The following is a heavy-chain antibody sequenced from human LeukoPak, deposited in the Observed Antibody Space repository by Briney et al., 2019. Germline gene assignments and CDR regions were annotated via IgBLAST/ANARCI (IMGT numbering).Heavy chain of an antibody. V-gene: IGHV5-51*01. CDR1: GYSFTSNW. CDR2: IYPGDSDT. CDR3: ARGSPFGELLVDV. Sequence: GESLQISCQGSGYSFTSNWIGWVRQMPGKGLEWMGIIYPGDSDTRYSPSFQGQVTISADKSISTAYLQWSSLRASDTAMYYCARGSPFGELLVDVWGQGTTVTVSS. D-gene: IGHD3-10*01. J-gene: IGHJ6*02.